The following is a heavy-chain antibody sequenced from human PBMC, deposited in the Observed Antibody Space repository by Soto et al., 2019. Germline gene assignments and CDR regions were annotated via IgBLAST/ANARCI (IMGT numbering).Heavy chain of an antibody. CDR3: AMPGYGGTFTPFDF. CDR1: VHTSCSYW. CDR2: IDLSDSYI. D-gene: IGHD5-18*01. J-gene: IGHJ4*02. Sequence: GESLKISCKSSVHTSCSYWITWVRQMPGKGLEWIGMIDLSDSYINYSPSFQGHVTISGDKSISTAYLQWSSLKASDTAMYFCAMPGYGGTFTPFDFWGQGTLVTVSS. V-gene: IGHV5-10-1*01.